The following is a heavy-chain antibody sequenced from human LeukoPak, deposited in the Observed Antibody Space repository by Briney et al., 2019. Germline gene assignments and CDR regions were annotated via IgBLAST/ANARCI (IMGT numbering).Heavy chain of an antibody. V-gene: IGHV1-69*04. D-gene: IGHD1-26*01. CDR1: GGTFSSYA. J-gene: IGHJ3*02. CDR2: IIPILGIV. CDR3: ARAGRRGDAFDI. Sequence: ASVEVSCKASGGTFSSYAISWVRQAPGQGLEWMGRIIPILGIVNYAQKFQGRVTITADKSTSTAYMELSSLRSEDTAVYYCARAGRRGDAFDIWGQGTMVTVSS.